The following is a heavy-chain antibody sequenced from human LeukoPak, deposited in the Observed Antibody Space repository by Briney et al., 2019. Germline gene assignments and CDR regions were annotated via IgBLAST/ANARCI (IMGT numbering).Heavy chain of an antibody. CDR1: VLTFDDYC. D-gene: IGHD6-13*01. J-gene: IGHJ5*02. CDR3: ARGWEGIAAAGATNWFDP. V-gene: IGHV3-20*04. Sequence: GGSLTLSCAPSVLTFDDYCMIWVRQAPGKGREWVSCINWNGGSTVYAHSVKDRFTISRDNAKNSLYLQMNSLRAQGTALYYCARGWEGIAAAGATNWFDPWGQGTLVTVSS. CDR2: INWNGGST.